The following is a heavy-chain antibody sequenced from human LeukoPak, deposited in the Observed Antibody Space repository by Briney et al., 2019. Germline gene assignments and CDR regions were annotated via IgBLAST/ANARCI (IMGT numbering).Heavy chain of an antibody. CDR2: IYHSGST. V-gene: IGHV4-30-2*01. D-gene: IGHD6-13*01. CDR3: ARESAAAGKALDY. J-gene: IGHJ4*02. Sequence: PSETLSLTCAVSGGSISSGCYSWSWIRQPPGKGLEGIGYIYHSGSTYYNPSLKSRVTISVDRSKNHFSLKLSSVTAAATAVYYCARESAAAGKALDYWGQGTLVTVSS. CDR1: GGSISSGCYS.